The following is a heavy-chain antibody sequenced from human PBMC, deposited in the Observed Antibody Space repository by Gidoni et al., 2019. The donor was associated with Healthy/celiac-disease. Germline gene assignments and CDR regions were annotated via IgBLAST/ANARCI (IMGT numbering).Heavy chain of an antibody. CDR2: ISPIFGTA. CDR3: AGSDTAMFSSYYYGMDV. Sequence: QVQLVQSGAEVKKPGSSVTVSCKASGVPFSSNAISWVRQAPGQGLEWMGGISPIFGTANYAQKFQGRVTITADESTSTAYMELSSLRSEDTAVYYCAGSDTAMFSSYYYGMDVWGQGTTVTVSS. V-gene: IGHV1-69*01. D-gene: IGHD5-18*01. CDR1: GVPFSSNA. J-gene: IGHJ6*02.